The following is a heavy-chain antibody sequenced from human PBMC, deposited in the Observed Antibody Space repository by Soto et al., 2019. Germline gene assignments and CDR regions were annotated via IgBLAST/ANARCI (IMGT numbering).Heavy chain of an antibody. CDR2: ISGKDGST. CDR1: GFTFKKYA. J-gene: IGHJ6*01. V-gene: IGHV3-23*01. D-gene: IGHD2-8*02. Sequence: EVQLLESGGGLVQPGGSLRLSCAASGFTFKKYAMTWVRQAPGKGLEWVSTISGKDGSTYYADSVKGRFTISRDNSKNALYLQMSSLSAEDTALYYCVKDWTGDTCPCMDVWGQGTTVTVSS. CDR3: VKDWTGDTCPCMDV.